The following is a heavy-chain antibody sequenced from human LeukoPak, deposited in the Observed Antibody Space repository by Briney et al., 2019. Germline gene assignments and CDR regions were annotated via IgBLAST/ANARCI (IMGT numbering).Heavy chain of an antibody. V-gene: IGHV4-59*01. CDR2: IYYSGST. CDR1: GGSISSYY. CDR3: ARGTTVKTSDI. Sequence: SETLSLTCTVSGGSISSYYWSWIRQPPGKGLEWIGYIYYSGSTNYNPSLKSRVTISVDTSKNQFSLKLSSVTAADTAVYYCARGTTVKTSDIWGQGTMVTVSS. J-gene: IGHJ3*02. D-gene: IGHD4-11*01.